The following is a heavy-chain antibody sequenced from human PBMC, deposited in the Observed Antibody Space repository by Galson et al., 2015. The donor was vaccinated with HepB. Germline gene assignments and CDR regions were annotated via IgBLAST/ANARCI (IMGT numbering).Heavy chain of an antibody. D-gene: IGHD6-13*01. J-gene: IGHJ4*02. CDR2: IYYSGST. CDR1: GGSISSYY. Sequence: SETLSLTCTVSGGSISSYYWSWIRQPPGKGLEWIGYIYYSGSTNYNPSLKSRVTISVDTSKNQFSLKLSSVTAADTAVYYCARARSSSWRGSYFDYWGQGTLVTVSS. V-gene: IGHV4-59*08. CDR3: ARARSSSWRGSYFDY.